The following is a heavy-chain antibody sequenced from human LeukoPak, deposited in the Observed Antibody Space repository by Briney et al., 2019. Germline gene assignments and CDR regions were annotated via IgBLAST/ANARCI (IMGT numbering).Heavy chain of an antibody. CDR1: GFTFSSYS. CDR2: ISSSSSYI. J-gene: IGHJ4*02. CDR3: AKEQYYYDSSGFDY. D-gene: IGHD3-22*01. V-gene: IGHV3-21*04. Sequence: GGSLRLSCAASGFTFSSYSMNWVRQAPGKGLEWVSSISSSSSYIYYADSVKGRFTISRDNAKNTLYLQMNSLRAEDTAVYYCAKEQYYYDSSGFDYWGQGTLVTVSS.